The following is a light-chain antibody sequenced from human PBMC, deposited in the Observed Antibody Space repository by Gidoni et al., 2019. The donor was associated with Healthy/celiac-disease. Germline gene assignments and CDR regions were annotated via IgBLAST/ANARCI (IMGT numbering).Light chain of an antibody. CDR2: RAS. J-gene: IGKJ4*01. CDR3: QQYYSTPLT. Sequence: DIVMTQSPASLAVSLGERATINCKSSQSVLYSSNNKNYLAWYQQKPGQPPKLLIYRASTRESGVPDRFSGSGSGTYFTLTISSLQAEDVAVYYCQQYYSTPLTFGGGTKVEIK. V-gene: IGKV4-1*01. CDR1: QSVLYSSNNKNY.